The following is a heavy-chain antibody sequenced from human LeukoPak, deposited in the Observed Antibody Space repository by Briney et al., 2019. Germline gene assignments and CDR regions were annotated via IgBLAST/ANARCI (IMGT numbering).Heavy chain of an antibody. CDR2: IYYSKNT. V-gene: IGHV4-39*07. CDR1: GGSISSSSAY. J-gene: IGHJ4*02. D-gene: IGHD1-26*01. CDR3: SRESGPFSPFGH. Sequence: PSETLSHTCTVSGGSISSSSAYWGWIRQPPGKGLEWIGSIYYSKNTYYNPSLKSRVTMSLDESKNHLSLNLASVTAADTAVYYCSRESGPFSPFGHWGQGTLVTVTS.